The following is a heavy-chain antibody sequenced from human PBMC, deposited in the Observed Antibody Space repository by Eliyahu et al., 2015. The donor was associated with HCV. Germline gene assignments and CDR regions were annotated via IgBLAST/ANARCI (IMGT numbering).Heavy chain of an antibody. D-gene: IGHD4-17*01. CDR1: GFIFNGXW. V-gene: IGHV3-15*01. J-gene: IGHJ4*02. Sequence: EVQLLESGGGLVEPGGSLXLSCAAXGFIFNGXWMXWVRXAPGKGLEWVGRIKSKVDGGTADHSAPVKGRFIISRDDSKNTVYLQMNGLKTEDTAVYYCTADCPDYGAYASDYWGQGTLVTVSS. CDR2: IKSKVDGGTA. CDR3: TADCPDYGAYASDY.